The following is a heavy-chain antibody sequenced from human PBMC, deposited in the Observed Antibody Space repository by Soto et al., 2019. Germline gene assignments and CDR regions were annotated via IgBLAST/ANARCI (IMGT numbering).Heavy chain of an antibody. Sequence: GGSPRLSCAASGFTFSDYYMSWIRQAPGKGLEWVSYISSSGSTIYYADSVKGRFTISRDNAKNSLYLQMNSLRAEDTAVYYCARVDIVVVPAAARGYYYMDVWGKGTTVTVSS. CDR3: ARVDIVVVPAAARGYYYMDV. J-gene: IGHJ6*03. CDR1: GFTFSDYY. D-gene: IGHD2-2*03. V-gene: IGHV3-11*01. CDR2: ISSSGSTI.